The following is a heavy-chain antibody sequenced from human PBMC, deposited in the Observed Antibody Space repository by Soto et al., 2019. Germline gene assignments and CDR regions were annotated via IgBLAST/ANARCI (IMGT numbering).Heavy chain of an antibody. D-gene: IGHD2-2*01. CDR2: INHSGST. CDR3: ARGEGYCSSTSCYAVWFDP. J-gene: IGHJ5*02. V-gene: IGHV4-34*01. CDR1: GGSFSGYY. Sequence: QVQLQQWGAGLLKPSETLSLTCAVYGGSFSGYYWSWIRQPPGKGLEWIGEINHSGSTNYNPSLKSRVTISVDTSKHQFSLKLSSVTAAVTAVYYCARGEGYCSSTSCYAVWFDPWGEGTLVTVSS.